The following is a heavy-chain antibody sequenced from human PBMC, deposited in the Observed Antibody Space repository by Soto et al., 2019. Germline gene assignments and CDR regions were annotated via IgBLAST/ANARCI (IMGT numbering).Heavy chain of an antibody. CDR3: ATWTARQSAFDI. D-gene: IGHD6-25*01. Sequence: QVQLVQSGAEMKKPGSSVKVSCKASGGTFSSYAISWVRQAPGQGLEWMGGIIPIFGTANYAQKFQGRVTITADESTSTAYMDLSSLRSEDTAVYYCATWTARQSAFDIWGQGTMVTVSS. V-gene: IGHV1-69*12. CDR2: IIPIFGTA. CDR1: GGTFSSYA. J-gene: IGHJ3*02.